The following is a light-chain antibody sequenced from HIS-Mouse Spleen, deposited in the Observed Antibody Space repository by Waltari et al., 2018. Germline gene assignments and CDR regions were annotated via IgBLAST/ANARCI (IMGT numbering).Light chain of an antibody. CDR3: SSYTSSSTPYV. V-gene: IGLV2-14*03. CDR2: DVS. CDR1: SSDVGGYNY. Sequence: QSALTQPASVSGSPGQSITISCTGTSSDVGGYNYVSWYQQHPGKAPKLRIYDVSNRPSGVSNRFSGSKSGNPASLTISGLQAEDEADYYCSSYTSSSTPYVFGTGTKVTVL. J-gene: IGLJ1*01.